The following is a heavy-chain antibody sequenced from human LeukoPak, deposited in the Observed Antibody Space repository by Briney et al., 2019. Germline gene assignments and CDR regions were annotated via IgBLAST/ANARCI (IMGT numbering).Heavy chain of an antibody. J-gene: IGHJ4*02. D-gene: IGHD3-10*01. Sequence: PGGSLRLSCAASGFTFSSYSMNWVRQAPGKGLEWVSAISGSGGSTYYADSVKGRFTISRDNSKNTLYLQMNSLRAEDTAVYYCAKDPSLWFGELGYWGQGTLVTVSS. CDR1: GFTFSSYS. V-gene: IGHV3-23*01. CDR2: ISGSGGST. CDR3: AKDPSLWFGELGY.